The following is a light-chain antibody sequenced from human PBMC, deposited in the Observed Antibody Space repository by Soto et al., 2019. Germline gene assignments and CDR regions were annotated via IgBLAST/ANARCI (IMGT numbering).Light chain of an antibody. CDR3: QQSYSTPRT. CDR1: QSISNY. V-gene: IGKV1-39*01. J-gene: IGKJ1*01. Sequence: DIQMTQSPSSLSASVGDRVTITCRASQSISNYLNWYQQKPGKAPKLLMYAASSLQSGVPSRFSGSGSETAFTLTISSLQPEDFATYYCQQSYSTPRTFGQGTKVEIK. CDR2: AAS.